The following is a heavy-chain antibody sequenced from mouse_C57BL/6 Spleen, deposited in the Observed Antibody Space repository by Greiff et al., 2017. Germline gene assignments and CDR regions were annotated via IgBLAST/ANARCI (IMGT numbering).Heavy chain of an antibody. CDR2: ISSGGSYT. CDR3: ARSYGSSYYVDY. J-gene: IGHJ2*01. V-gene: IGHV5-6*01. D-gene: IGHD1-1*01. CDR1: GFTFSSYG. Sequence: EVKLVESGGDLVKPGGSLKLSCAASGFTFSSYGMSWVRQTPDKRLEWVATISSGGSYTYYPDSVKGRFTISRDNAKNTLYLQMSSLKSEDTAMYYCARSYGSSYYVDYWGQGTTLTVSS.